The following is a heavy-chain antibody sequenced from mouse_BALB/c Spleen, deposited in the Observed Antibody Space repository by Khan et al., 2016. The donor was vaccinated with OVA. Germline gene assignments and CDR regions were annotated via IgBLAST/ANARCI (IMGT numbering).Heavy chain of an antibody. CDR1: GYTFTKYW. D-gene: IGHD1-1*01. J-gene: IGHJ3*01. Sequence: VQLQESGAELAKPGASVKMSCKASGYTFTKYWMHWVKQRPGQGLEWIGYINPSTGYTEYNQKFKDKVTLTADKSSSTAYMQLSSLTSEDSAVYYCVNHGSSSAWFTYWGQGTLVTVSA. CDR2: INPSTGYT. CDR3: VNHGSSSAWFTY. V-gene: IGHV1-7*01.